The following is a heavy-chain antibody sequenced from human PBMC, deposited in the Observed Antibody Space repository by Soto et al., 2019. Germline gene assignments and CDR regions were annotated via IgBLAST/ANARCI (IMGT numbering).Heavy chain of an antibody. CDR2: ISYDGSEK. Sequence: QVQLVESGGGVVQPGRSLRLSCAASRFPFSTYGMHWVRQAPGKGLEWVAVISYDGSEKYYADSVKGRFTISRDNSKNSLYLQMDSLKTEDRAVYFWAKDGRYTYDTDAFDIWGKGTMVPVPS. D-gene: IGHD5-18*01. V-gene: IGHV3-30*18. CDR3: AKDGRYTYDTDAFDI. J-gene: IGHJ3*02. CDR1: RFPFSTYG.